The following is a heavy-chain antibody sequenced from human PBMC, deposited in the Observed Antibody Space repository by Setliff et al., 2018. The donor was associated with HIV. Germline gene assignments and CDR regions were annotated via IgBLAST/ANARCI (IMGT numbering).Heavy chain of an antibody. CDR3: ARDHHSGRGSNFPWYSDL. V-gene: IGHV1-18*01. CDR2: ITSNNGNT. J-gene: IGHJ2*01. Sequence: ASVKVSCKASGYTFSNYVIPWVRQAPGQGLEWMGWITSNNGNTNYAKKFKGRVTMTTDTSTSIANMELKSLRSEDTAVYYCARDHHSGRGSNFPWYSDLWGRGTLVTVSS. D-gene: IGHD1-26*01. CDR1: GYTFSNYV.